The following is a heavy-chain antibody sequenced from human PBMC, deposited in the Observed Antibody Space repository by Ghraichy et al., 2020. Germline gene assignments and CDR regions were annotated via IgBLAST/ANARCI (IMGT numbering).Heavy chain of an antibody. Sequence: ETLSLTCTVSGGSISSYYWSWIRQPPGKGLEWIGYIYYSGSTNYNPSLKSRVTISVDTSKNQFSLKLSSVTAADTAVYYCARVGGSGSYYRGGQEDYYYGMDVWGQGTTVTVSS. CDR3: ARVGGSGSYYRGGQEDYYYGMDV. V-gene: IGHV4-59*01. CDR2: IYYSGST. D-gene: IGHD3-10*01. J-gene: IGHJ6*02. CDR1: GGSISSYY.